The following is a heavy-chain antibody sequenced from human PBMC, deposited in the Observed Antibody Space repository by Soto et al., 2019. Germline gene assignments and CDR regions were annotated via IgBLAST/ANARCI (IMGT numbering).Heavy chain of an antibody. CDR2: IKSDGRNT. Sequence: GGSLRLSCAASGFTFRSYGMHWVRQSPGKGLEWVAVIKSDGRNTDYADSVKGRFFISRDNTRNMLYLQMNSLRADDTAVYYCARTYYDFWSGYYTLGYWGQGTLVTVSS. D-gene: IGHD3-3*01. V-gene: IGHV3-30*03. CDR1: GFTFRSYG. J-gene: IGHJ4*02. CDR3: ARTYYDFWSGYYTLGY.